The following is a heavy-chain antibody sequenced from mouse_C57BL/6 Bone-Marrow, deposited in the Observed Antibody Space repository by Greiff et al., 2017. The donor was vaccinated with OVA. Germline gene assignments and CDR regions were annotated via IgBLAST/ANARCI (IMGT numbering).Heavy chain of an antibody. Sequence: ESGPGLVKPSQSLSLTCSVTGYSITSGYSWNWIRQFPGNKLEWMGYISYDGSNNYNPSLKNRISITRDTSKNQFFLKLNSVTTEDTATYYCARAGYGSSYLAWFAYWGQGTLVTVSA. V-gene: IGHV3-6*01. CDR1: GYSITSGYS. CDR2: ISYDGSN. CDR3: ARAGYGSSYLAWFAY. D-gene: IGHD1-1*01. J-gene: IGHJ3*01.